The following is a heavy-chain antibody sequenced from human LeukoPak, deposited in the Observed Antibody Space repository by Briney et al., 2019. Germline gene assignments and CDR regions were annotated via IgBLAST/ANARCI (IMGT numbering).Heavy chain of an antibody. CDR3: AKEVEGAVAGTMDY. V-gene: IGHV3-23*01. CDR1: GFAFGSEA. Sequence: GGSLRLSCAVSGFAFGSEAMSWVRQSPARGLEWVASISPGGGTTYYADSVKGRFTISRDNSKNTLYLQMNSLRAEDTAVYYCAKEVEGAVAGTMDYWGQGTLVTVSS. CDR2: ISPGGGTT. D-gene: IGHD6-19*01. J-gene: IGHJ4*02.